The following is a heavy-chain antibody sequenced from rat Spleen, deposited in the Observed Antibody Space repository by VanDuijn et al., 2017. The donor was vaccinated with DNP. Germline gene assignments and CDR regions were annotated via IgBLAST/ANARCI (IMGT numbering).Heavy chain of an antibody. CDR2: ISNSGGST. V-gene: IGHV5-46*01. CDR1: GFTFSSFP. J-gene: IGHJ2*01. D-gene: IGHD1-11*01. Sequence: EVQLVESGGGLVQPGRSMKLSCAASGFTFSSFPMAWVRQAPTKGLEWVATISNSGGSTYYRDSVKGRFTISRDNAKSTLYLQMNSLRSEDTATYYCARGGRSYFDYWGHGVMVTVSS. CDR3: ARGGRSYFDY.